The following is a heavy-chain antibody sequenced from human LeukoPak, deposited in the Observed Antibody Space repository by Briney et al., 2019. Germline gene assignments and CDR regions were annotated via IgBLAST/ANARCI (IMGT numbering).Heavy chain of an antibody. CDR1: GYTFTGYY. D-gene: IGHD4-11*01. Sequence: GASVKVSCKASGYTFTGYYMHWVRQAPGQGLEWMGWINPNSGGTNYAQKFQGRVTMTRDTSISTAYMELSSLRSEDTAVYYCARGEWDSNLPDYWGQGTLVTVSS. J-gene: IGHJ4*02. CDR3: ARGEWDSNLPDY. CDR2: INPNSGGT. V-gene: IGHV1-2*02.